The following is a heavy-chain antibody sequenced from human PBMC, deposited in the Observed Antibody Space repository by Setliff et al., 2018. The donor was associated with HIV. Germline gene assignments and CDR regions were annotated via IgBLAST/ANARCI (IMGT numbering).Heavy chain of an antibody. V-gene: IGHV3-15*01. CDR3: AREALSRDGYSYFDY. J-gene: IGHJ4*02. Sequence: GGSLRLSCAASGFTFSKTWMTWVRQAPGKGLEWVGRIKSNINGGTRDYAAPVKGRFTISRDDSKNTVFLHMDSLTAEDTAVYYCAREALSRDGYSYFDYWGQGTLVTVSS. CDR2: IKSNINGGTR. D-gene: IGHD5-12*01. CDR1: GFTFSKTW.